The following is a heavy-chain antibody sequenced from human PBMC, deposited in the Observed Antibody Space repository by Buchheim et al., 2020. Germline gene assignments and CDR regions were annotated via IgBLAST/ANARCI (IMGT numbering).Heavy chain of an antibody. V-gene: IGHV2-5*02. Sequence: QITLKESGPTLVKPTQTLTLTCTFSGFSLSTSGVGVGWIRQPPGKALEWLALIYWDDDKRYSPSLKSRLTITKDTSKNQADLTMTNMDPVDTATYYCAHGYYDILTGYNPFHYWGQGTL. D-gene: IGHD3-9*01. CDR3: AHGYYDILTGYNPFHY. CDR1: GFSLSTSGVG. J-gene: IGHJ4*02. CDR2: IYWDDDK.